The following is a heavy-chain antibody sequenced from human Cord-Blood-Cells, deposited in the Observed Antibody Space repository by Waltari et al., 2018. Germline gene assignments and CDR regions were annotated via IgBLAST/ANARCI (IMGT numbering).Heavy chain of an antibody. Sequence: QVQLQESGPGLVKPSETLSLTCAVSGYSISSGYYWGWIRQPPGKGLEWIGSIYHSGSTYYNPALKSRVTISVDTSKNQFSLKLSSVTAADTAVYYGARRGSGSGYYFDYWGQGTLVTVSS. CDR2: IYHSGST. J-gene: IGHJ4*02. CDR3: ARRGSGSGYYFDY. D-gene: IGHD3-3*01. V-gene: IGHV4-38-2*01. CDR1: GYSISSGYY.